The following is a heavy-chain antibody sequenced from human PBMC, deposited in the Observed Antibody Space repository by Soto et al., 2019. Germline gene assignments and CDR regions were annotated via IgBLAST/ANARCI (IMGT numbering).Heavy chain of an antibody. D-gene: IGHD3-9*01. CDR1: GYSISGGFY. CDR2: IYHGGSS. J-gene: IGHJ4*02. Sequence: SVSLSLTCAVSGYSISGGFYWVWIRQPPGKGLEWIGRIYHGGSSYFNPSLKIRASISVYTSENQFSLKLTSVTAADTATYSCANRVDVLAPRNWGQGTLVTVSS. CDR3: ANRVDVLAPRN. V-gene: IGHV4-38-2*01.